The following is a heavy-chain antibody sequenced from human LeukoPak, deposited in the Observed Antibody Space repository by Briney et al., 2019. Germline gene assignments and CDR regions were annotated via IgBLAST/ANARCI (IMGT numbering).Heavy chain of an antibody. CDR2: IYPGDSDT. D-gene: IGHD6-13*01. V-gene: IGHV5-51*01. CDR1: GCSFTSYW. Sequence: GESLKISCKGSGCSFTSYWIGWVRQMPGKGLEWMGIIYPGDSDTRYSPSFQGQVTISADKSISTVYLQWSSLKASDTAMYYCARYGTAGSSSYYFDFWGQGSLVTVSS. CDR3: ARYGTAGSSSYYFDF. J-gene: IGHJ4*02.